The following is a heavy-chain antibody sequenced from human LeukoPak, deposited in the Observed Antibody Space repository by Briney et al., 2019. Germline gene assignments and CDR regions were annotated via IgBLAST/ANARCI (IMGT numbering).Heavy chain of an antibody. CDR1: GGSISSYY. CDR2: IYYSGST. J-gene: IGHJ4*02. V-gene: IGHV4-59*01. D-gene: IGHD3-3*02. CDR3: ARGPGIFGVVPDYFDY. Sequence: PSETLSLTCAVSGGSISSYYWSWIRQPPGKGLEWIGYIYYSGSTNYNPSLKSRVTISVDTSKNQFSLKLSSVTAADTAVYYCARGPGIFGVVPDYFDYWGQGTLVTVSS.